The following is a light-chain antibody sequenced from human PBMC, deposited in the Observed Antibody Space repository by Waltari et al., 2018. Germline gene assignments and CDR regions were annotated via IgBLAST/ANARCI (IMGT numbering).Light chain of an antibody. CDR2: EAS. CDR1: RGVSNN. J-gene: IGKJ2*01. Sequence: DIVMTQSQANLSVSPGERVTLTCRVGRGVSNNLAWYQQKSGLAPRLLIYEASTRSTGVPGRFSGSGSGTEFTLTISSLQSEDFAVYYCQQYFNWPPYTFGQGTKLEI. CDR3: QQYFNWPPYT. V-gene: IGKV3-15*01.